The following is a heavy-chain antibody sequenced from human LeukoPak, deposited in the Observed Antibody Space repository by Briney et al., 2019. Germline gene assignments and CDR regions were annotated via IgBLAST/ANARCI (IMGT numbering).Heavy chain of an antibody. CDR2: IYYSGST. CDR1: GGSISSSSYY. CDR3: AGYSSSWYYFDY. J-gene: IGHJ4*02. Sequence: PSETLSLTCTVSGGSISSSSYYWGWIRQPPGKGLEWIGSIYYSGSTYYNPSLKSRVTISVDTSKNQSSLKLSSVTAADTAVYYCAGYSSSWYYFDYWGQGTLVTVSS. V-gene: IGHV4-39*07. D-gene: IGHD6-13*01.